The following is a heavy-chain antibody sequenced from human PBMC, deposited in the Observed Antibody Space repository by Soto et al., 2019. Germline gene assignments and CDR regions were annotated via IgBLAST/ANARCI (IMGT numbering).Heavy chain of an antibody. CDR3: VKSRGGNNFDFFD. J-gene: IGHJ4*02. Sequence: GGSLRLSCSASGFTFSSYAMHWVRQAPGKGLEYVSGIRGNGDPPFYADSVKGRFIISRDNSKNTLFLQMSSLSADDTAVYYCVKSRGGNNFDFFDWGQGALVTVSS. V-gene: IGHV3-64D*06. CDR1: GFTFSSYA. D-gene: IGHD5-12*01. CDR2: IRGNGDPP.